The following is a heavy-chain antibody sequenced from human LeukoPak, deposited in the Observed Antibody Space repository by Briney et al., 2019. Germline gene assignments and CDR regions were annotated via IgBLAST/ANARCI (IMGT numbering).Heavy chain of an antibody. Sequence: PGGSLRLSCAASGFTVSSNYMSWVRQAPGKGLEWVSVIYSGGSTYYADSVKGRFTISRDNSKNTLYLQMNSLRAEDTAVYYCARSPQVVAATSPWFDPWGQGTLVTVSS. CDR2: IYSGGST. CDR1: GFTVSSNY. J-gene: IGHJ5*02. D-gene: IGHD2-15*01. V-gene: IGHV3-53*01. CDR3: ARSPQVVAATSPWFDP.